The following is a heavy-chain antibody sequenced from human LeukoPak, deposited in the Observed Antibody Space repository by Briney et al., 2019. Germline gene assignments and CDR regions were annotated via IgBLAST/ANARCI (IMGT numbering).Heavy chain of an antibody. Sequence: PGGSLRLSCAASGFTVSSNCMSWVRQAPGKGLEWVSVIYSGGSTYYADSVKGRFTISRDNSKNTLYLQMNSLRAEDTAVYYCARAPRGDHAFDIWGQGTMVTVSS. CDR3: ARAPRGDHAFDI. V-gene: IGHV3-66*02. J-gene: IGHJ3*02. CDR2: IYSGGST. D-gene: IGHD3-10*01. CDR1: GFTVSSNC.